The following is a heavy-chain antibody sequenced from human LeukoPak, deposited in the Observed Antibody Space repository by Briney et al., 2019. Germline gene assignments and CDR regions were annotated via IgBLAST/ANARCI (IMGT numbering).Heavy chain of an antibody. J-gene: IGHJ4*02. D-gene: IGHD6-19*01. CDR2: ISSSSSYI. V-gene: IGHV3-21*01. CDR3: ASLSSGWVGDFDY. CDR1: GFTFSTYW. Sequence: GGSLRLSCAASGFTFSTYWMSWVRQAPGKGLEWASSISSSSSYIYYADSVKGRFTISRDNAKNSLYLQMNSLRAEDTAVYYCASLSSGWVGDFDYWGQGTLVTVSS.